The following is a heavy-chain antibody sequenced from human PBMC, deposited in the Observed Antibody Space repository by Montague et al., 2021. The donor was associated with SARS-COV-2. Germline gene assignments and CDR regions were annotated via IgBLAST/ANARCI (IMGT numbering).Heavy chain of an antibody. CDR3: ARDIGSAGIYYYGMDV. D-gene: IGHD3-10*01. Sequence: CAISGDSVSSNGGAWNWIRQSPSRGLEWLGRTYYRSKWFYDYAXXXKXXLTIKPDTSKNQFSLQLNSVTPEDTAVYYCARDIGSAGIYYYGMDVWGQGTTVTVSS. V-gene: IGHV6-1*01. CDR2: TYYRSKWFY. J-gene: IGHJ6*02. CDR1: GDSVSSNGGA.